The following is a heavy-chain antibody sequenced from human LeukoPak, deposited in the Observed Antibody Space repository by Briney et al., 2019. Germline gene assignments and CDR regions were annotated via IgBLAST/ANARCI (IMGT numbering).Heavy chain of an antibody. CDR1: RFSFTSDA. V-gene: IGHV3-23*01. J-gene: IGHJ4*02. CDR2: ISGSGDST. Sequence: GGSLRLSCAASRFSFTSDAMGWVRQGPGKGLEWVSAISGSGDSTYYTDSDSVKCRFNFSRATTKNTLCLQMNRLRAEQQAADYCAKGSGSRPLWGQGTLVTVSS. D-gene: IGHD1-26*01. CDR3: AKGSGSRPL.